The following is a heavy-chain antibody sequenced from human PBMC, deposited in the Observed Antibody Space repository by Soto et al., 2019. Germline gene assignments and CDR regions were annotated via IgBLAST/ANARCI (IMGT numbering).Heavy chain of an antibody. CDR2: IYYSGST. V-gene: IGHV4-39*01. D-gene: IGHD3-10*01. J-gene: IGHJ4*02. Sequence: QLQLQESGPGLVKPSETLSLTCTVSGGSISSSSYYWGWIRQPPGKGLEWIGSIYYSGSTYYNPSLKSRVTISVDTSKNQFSLKLSSVTAADTAVYYCARAYGSGSYFDHWGQGTLVTVSS. CDR1: GGSISSSSYY. CDR3: ARAYGSGSYFDH.